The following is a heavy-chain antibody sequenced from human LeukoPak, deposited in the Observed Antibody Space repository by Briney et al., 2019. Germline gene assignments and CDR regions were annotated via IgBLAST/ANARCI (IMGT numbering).Heavy chain of an antibody. V-gene: IGHV4-4*07. CDR2: IYTSGST. CDR1: GGSISSYY. CDR3: AREPHYYGSGSYINWFDP. J-gene: IGHJ5*02. D-gene: IGHD3-10*01. Sequence: PSETLSLTCTVSGGSISSYYWSWIRQPAGKGLEWIGRIYTSGSTNYNPSLKSRVTMSVDTSKNQFSLKLSSGIAADTAVYYCAREPHYYGSGSYINWFDPWGQGTLVTVSS.